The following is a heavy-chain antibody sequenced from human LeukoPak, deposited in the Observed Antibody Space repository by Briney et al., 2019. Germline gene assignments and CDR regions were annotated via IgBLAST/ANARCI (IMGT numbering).Heavy chain of an antibody. J-gene: IGHJ5*02. CDR3: ARTILRFLEWFRFDP. CDR1: GGSISSYY. CDR2: IYYSGST. Sequence: ASETLSLTCTVSGGSISSYYWSWIRQPPGKGLEWVGYIYYSGSTNYNPSLKSRVTISVDTSKNQFSLKLSSVTAADTAVYYCARTILRFLEWFRFDPWGQGTLVTVSS. V-gene: IGHV4-59*01. D-gene: IGHD3-3*01.